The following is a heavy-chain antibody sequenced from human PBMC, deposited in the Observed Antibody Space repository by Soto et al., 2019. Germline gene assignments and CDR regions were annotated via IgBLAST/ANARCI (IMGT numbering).Heavy chain of an antibody. D-gene: IGHD6-19*01. V-gene: IGHV1-46*01. Sequence: ASVKVSCKASGYTFTSYYMHWVRQAPGQGLEWMGIINPSGGSTSYAQKFQGRVTMTRDTSTSTVYMELSSLRSEDTAVYYCALAVAGHNFDYWGQGTLVTVSS. J-gene: IGHJ4*02. CDR3: ALAVAGHNFDY. CDR2: INPSGGST. CDR1: GYTFTSYY.